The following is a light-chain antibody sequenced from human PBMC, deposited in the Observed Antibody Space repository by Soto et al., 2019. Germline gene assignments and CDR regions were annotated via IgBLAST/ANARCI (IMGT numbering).Light chain of an antibody. V-gene: IGKV3-15*01. Sequence: EIVMTQSPATLSVSPGERATLSCRASQSISSDLAWYQQKPGQAPRLLIYGASTRATDIPARISVSGSGTDFTLTISSLQSEDFAVDYCQQYNKWPPQCPFGQGTKLEIK. CDR3: QQYNKWPPQCP. CDR1: QSISSD. J-gene: IGKJ2*02. CDR2: GAS.